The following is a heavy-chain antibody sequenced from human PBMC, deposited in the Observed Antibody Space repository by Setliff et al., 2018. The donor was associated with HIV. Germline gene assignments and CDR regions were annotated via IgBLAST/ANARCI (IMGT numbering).Heavy chain of an antibody. J-gene: IGHJ4*02. D-gene: IGHD1-1*01. CDR3: AKDLGLDKPRRLGFDY. V-gene: IGHV4-38-2*02. Sequence: SETLSLTSAVSGYSISRGCYWGSIRQPPGKRLEWIGSMYHTGSTYYSPSLNSLFTISVDTSKHQFSLKLRSVTAADTAEYYCAKDLGLDKPRRLGFDYWGQGTLVTVSS. CDR1: GYSISRGCY. CDR2: MYHTGST.